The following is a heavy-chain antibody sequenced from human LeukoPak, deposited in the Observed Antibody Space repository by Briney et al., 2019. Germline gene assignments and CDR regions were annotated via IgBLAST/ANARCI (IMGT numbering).Heavy chain of an antibody. CDR1: GFTFSSYA. V-gene: IGHV3-23*01. J-gene: IGHJ6*02. Sequence: GGSLRLSCAASGFTFSSYAMSWVRQAPGKGLEWVSAISGSGGSTYYADSVKGRFTISRDNSKNTLYLQINSLRAEDTAVYYCAKDRGYYYGMDVWGQGTTVTVSS. CDR3: AKDRGYYYGMDV. CDR2: ISGSGGST.